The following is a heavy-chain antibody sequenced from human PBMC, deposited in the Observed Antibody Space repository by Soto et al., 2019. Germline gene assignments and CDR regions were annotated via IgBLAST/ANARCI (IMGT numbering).Heavy chain of an antibody. Sequence: PGGSLRLSCAASGFTVSSNYMSWVRQAPGKGLEWVAVISYDGSNKYYADSVKGRFTISRDNSKNTLYLQMNSLRAEDTAVYYCARDYQSPDSSGYYLYYYGMDVWGQGTTVTVSS. CDR3: ARDYQSPDSSGYYLYYYGMDV. D-gene: IGHD3-22*01. J-gene: IGHJ6*02. CDR1: GFTVSSNY. V-gene: IGHV3-30-3*01. CDR2: ISYDGSNK.